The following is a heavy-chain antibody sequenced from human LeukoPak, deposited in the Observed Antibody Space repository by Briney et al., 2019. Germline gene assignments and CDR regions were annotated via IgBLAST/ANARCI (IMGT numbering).Heavy chain of an antibody. CDR2: IIPIFGTA. V-gene: IGHV1-69*05. D-gene: IGHD1-7*01. Sequence: SVKVSCKASGGTFSSYAISWVRQAPGQGLEWMGGIIPIFGTANYAQKFQGRVTITTDESTSTAYMELSSPRSEDTAVYYCARSERYNWNYLSWGQGTLVTVSS. CDR3: ARSERYNWNYLS. J-gene: IGHJ4*02. CDR1: GGTFSSYA.